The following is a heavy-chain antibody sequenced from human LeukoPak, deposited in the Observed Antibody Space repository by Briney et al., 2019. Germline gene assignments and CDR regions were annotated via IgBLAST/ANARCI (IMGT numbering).Heavy chain of an antibody. V-gene: IGHV4-4*09. CDR3: ARHDPGISRSGRRWFGS. J-gene: IGHJ5*01. D-gene: IGHD3-3*02. CDR1: GGSINSDY. CDR2: IYTSGST. Sequence: SETLSLTCTVSGGSINSDYWSWIRQPPGKGLEWIGHIYTSGSTNYNPSLMSRVTISVDTSKNQFSLKLSSVTAADTAVYYCARHDPGISRSGRRWFGSWGQGTLVTVSS.